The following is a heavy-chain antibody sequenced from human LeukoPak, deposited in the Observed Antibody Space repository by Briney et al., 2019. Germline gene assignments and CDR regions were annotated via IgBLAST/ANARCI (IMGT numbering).Heavy chain of an antibody. J-gene: IGHJ4*02. D-gene: IGHD1-26*01. CDR1: TYTFTGYY. CDR2: INPNSGGT. Sequence: ASVKVSCKASTYTFTGYYMHWVRQAPGQGLEWMGWINPNSGGTNYAQKFQGRVTMTRDTSISTAYMELSRLRSDDTAVYYCAREEVGATTLIFDYWGQGTLVTVSS. CDR3: AREEVGATTLIFDY. V-gene: IGHV1-2*02.